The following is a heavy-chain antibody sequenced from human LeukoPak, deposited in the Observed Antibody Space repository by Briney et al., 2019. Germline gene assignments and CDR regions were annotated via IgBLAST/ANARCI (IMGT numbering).Heavy chain of an antibody. D-gene: IGHD3-22*01. CDR2: IGSGGTT. CDR3: AKALYYYDNSGHPTEH. Sequence: GGSLRLSCAASGSTFSSYAVSWVRQGPGKGLEWVSAIGSGGTTFYADSVKGRFTISRDNSKNTLYLQMNSLRAEDTAVYYCAKALYYYDNSGHPTEHWGHGTLVTVSS. J-gene: IGHJ1*01. CDR1: GSTFSSYA. V-gene: IGHV3-23*01.